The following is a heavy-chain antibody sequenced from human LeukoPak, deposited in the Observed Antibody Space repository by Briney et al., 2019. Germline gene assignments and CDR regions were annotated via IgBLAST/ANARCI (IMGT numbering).Heavy chain of an antibody. J-gene: IGHJ6*03. V-gene: IGHV1-69*05. Sequence: ASVKVSCKASGGTFSSYAISWVRQAPGQGLEWMGGIIPIFGTANYAQKFQGRVTITTDESTSTAYMELSSLRSEDTAVYYCARTQPTPGYYYYMDVWDKGTTVTVSS. CDR3: ARTQPTPGYYYYMDV. CDR2: IIPIFGTA. CDR1: GGTFSSYA.